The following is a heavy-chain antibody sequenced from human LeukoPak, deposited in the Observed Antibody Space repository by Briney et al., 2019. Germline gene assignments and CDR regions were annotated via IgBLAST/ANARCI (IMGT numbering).Heavy chain of an antibody. J-gene: IGHJ4*02. CDR3: ARGGYSYGY. Sequence: GGSLRLSCAASGFTFSTFGMNWVRQAPGKGLEWVSSISGSSSSIYYADSVKGRFTISRDNAKNSLYLQMNSLRAEDTAVYYCARGGYSYGYWGQGTLVTVSS. CDR1: GFTFSTFG. CDR2: ISGSSSSI. D-gene: IGHD5-18*01. V-gene: IGHV3-21*06.